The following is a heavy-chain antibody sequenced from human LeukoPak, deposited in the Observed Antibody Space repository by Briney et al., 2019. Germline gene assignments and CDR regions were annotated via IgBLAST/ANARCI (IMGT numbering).Heavy chain of an antibody. Sequence: SETLSLTCAVYGGSFSGYYWSWIRQPPGKGLEWIGEINHSGSTNYNPSLKSRVTISVDTSKNQFSLKLSSVTAADTAVYYCARGRRGWFGLWGQGTLVTVSS. CDR3: ARGRRGWFGL. CDR2: INHSGST. J-gene: IGHJ5*02. V-gene: IGHV4-34*01. CDR1: GGSFSGYY.